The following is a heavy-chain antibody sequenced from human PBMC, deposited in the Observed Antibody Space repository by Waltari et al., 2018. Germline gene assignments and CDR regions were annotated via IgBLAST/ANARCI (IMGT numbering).Heavy chain of an antibody. CDR1: GGSISRYS. Sequence: QVQLQESGPGLVKPSETLSLTCTVSGGSISRYSWSGIRQPPGKGLEWIGYIYYSGSTNYNPSLKSRVTISVDTSKNQFSLKLSSVTAADTAVYYCARARRGGIDYWGQGTLVTVSS. CDR2: IYYSGST. D-gene: IGHD3-16*01. J-gene: IGHJ4*02. V-gene: IGHV4-59*01. CDR3: ARARRGGIDY.